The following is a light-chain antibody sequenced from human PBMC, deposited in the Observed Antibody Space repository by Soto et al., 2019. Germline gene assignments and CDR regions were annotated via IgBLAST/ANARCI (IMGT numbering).Light chain of an antibody. Sequence: EIVLTQSPATLSLSPGERATLSCRASQSVSIYLAWYQHKRGQAPRLLIYDISKRATGIPARFSGSGSGTDFTLTISSLEPEDFAVYYCQQRRNWPPTFGGGTKVEIK. CDR2: DIS. CDR1: QSVSIY. V-gene: IGKV3-11*01. J-gene: IGKJ4*01. CDR3: QQRRNWPPT.